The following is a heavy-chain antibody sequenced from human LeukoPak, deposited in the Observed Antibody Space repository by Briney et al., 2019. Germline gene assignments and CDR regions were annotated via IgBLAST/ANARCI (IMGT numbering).Heavy chain of an antibody. CDR2: IYSGGTT. D-gene: IGHD5-24*01. Sequence: GGSLRLSCVVSGFIASSNYMSWVRQAPGKGLEWISLIYSGGTTYYADSVMGRFTISRDNSKNTLYLQMNSLRAEDTAVYYCARALGGYNYMDVWGQGTTVTVSS. J-gene: IGHJ6*02. CDR1: GFIASSNY. V-gene: IGHV3-53*05. CDR3: ARALGGYNYMDV.